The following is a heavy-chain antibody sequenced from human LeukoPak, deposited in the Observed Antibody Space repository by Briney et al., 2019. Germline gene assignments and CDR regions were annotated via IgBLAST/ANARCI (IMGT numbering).Heavy chain of an antibody. V-gene: IGHV4-31*03. CDR3: AREDPTINNWFDP. D-gene: IGHD5-12*01. CDR1: GGSISSGGYY. CDR2: IYYSGST. J-gene: IGHJ5*02. Sequence: PSQTLSLTCTVSGGSISSGGYYWSWIRQHPGKGLEWIGYIYYSGSTYYNPSLKSRVTISVDTSKNQFSLKLSSVTAADTAVYYCAREDPTINNWFDPWGQGTLVTVSS.